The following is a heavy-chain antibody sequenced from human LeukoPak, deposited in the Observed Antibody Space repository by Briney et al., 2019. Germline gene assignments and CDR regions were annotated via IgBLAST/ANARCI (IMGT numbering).Heavy chain of an antibody. D-gene: IGHD3-22*01. CDR1: RLTFSSYA. Sequence: GGSLRLSCAASRLTFSSYAMSWVRQAPGKGLEWVSAISGSGGSAYYADSVKGRFTISRDNSKNTLYLQMNSLRAEDTAVYYCAKQNYYDSSGYYYLSDYFDYWGQGTLVTVSS. V-gene: IGHV3-23*01. CDR3: AKQNYYDSSGYYYLSDYFDY. CDR2: ISGSGGSA. J-gene: IGHJ4*02.